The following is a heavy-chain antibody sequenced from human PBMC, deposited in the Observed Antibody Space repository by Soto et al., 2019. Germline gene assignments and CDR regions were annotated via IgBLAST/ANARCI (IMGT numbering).Heavy chain of an antibody. V-gene: IGHV4-59*08. Sequence: PSETLSLTCTVSGGSISSYYWSWIRQPPGKGLEWIGYIYYSGSTNYNPSLKSRVTISVDTSKNQFSLKLSSVTAADTAVYYCASAHYGDYDYYYYYYMDVWGQGTMVTVSS. CDR2: IYYSGST. CDR1: GGSISSYY. CDR3: ASAHYGDYDYYYYYYMDV. J-gene: IGHJ6*03. D-gene: IGHD4-17*01.